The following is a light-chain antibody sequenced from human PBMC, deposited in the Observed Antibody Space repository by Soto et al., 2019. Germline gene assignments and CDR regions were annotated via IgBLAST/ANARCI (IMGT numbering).Light chain of an antibody. CDR2: AVS. CDR3: SSYAGSYSWV. V-gene: IGLV2-8*01. CDR1: SRDVGIYNY. J-gene: IGLJ3*02. Sequence: QSALTQPPSASGSPGQSVTISCTGTSRDVGIYNYVSWFQQYPGKAPKLMIYAVSRRPSGVPDRFSGSKSGNTASLTVSGIQAEDEADYYCSSYAGSYSWVFGGGTKLTVL.